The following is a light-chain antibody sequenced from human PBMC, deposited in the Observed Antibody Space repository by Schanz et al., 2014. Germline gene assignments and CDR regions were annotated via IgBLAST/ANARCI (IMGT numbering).Light chain of an antibody. CDR1: SSNIGAGYD. CDR2: GNS. V-gene: IGLV1-40*01. Sequence: QSVLTQPPSVSGAPGQRVTISCTGSSSNIGAGYDVHWYQQLPGTAPKLLIYGNSNRPSGVPDRFSGSKSGTSASLATSGLQADDEADYYCQSYDSSLSGLWVFGGGTKLTVL. CDR3: QSYDSSLSGLWV. J-gene: IGLJ3*02.